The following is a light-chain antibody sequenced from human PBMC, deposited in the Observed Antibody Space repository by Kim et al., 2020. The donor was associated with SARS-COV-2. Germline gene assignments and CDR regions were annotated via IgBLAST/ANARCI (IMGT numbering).Light chain of an antibody. J-gene: IGKJ4*01. CDR2: EAS. CDR1: QSVGKNF. Sequence: SPGERATLSCRASQSVGKNFLAWYQQKPGQAPRLLIYEASSRATGIPDNVSGSGSGADFTLTISRLKPEDFAVYYCHQYANSPLTFGGGTKVDIK. CDR3: HQYANSPLT. V-gene: IGKV3-20*01.